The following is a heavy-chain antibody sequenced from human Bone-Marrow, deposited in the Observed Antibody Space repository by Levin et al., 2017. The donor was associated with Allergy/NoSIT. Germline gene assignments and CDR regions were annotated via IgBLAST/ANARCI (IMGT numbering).Heavy chain of an antibody. D-gene: IGHD2/OR15-2a*01. CDR2: ISSSGTDM. J-gene: IGHJ3*02. CDR3: ARGIIGDVRVAHKEAFDI. CDR1: GFTFSLYS. V-gene: IGHV3-21*01. Sequence: SGGSLRLSCTVSGFTFSLYSMNWVRQAPGKGLEWVSSISSSGTDMYNADSVKGRFTISRDNAKNSLNLQMSSLRAEDTAVYYCARGIIGDVRVAHKEAFDIWGQGTMVTVSS.